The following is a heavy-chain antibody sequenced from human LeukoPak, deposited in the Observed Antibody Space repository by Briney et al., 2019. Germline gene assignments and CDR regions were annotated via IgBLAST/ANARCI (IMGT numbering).Heavy chain of an antibody. CDR3: ARDPPKGGYSGYDFDYFDY. D-gene: IGHD5-12*01. Sequence: ASVKVSCKASGYTFISYGISWVRQAPGQGLEWMGWISAYNGNTNYIQRLQGRVTMTTDTSTSTAYMELRSLRSDDTAVYYCARDPPKGGYSGYDFDYFDYWGQGTLVTVSS. CDR1: GYTFISYG. V-gene: IGHV1-18*01. J-gene: IGHJ4*02. CDR2: ISAYNGNT.